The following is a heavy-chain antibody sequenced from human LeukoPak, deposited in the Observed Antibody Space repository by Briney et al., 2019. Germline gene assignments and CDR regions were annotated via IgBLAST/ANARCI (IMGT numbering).Heavy chain of an antibody. V-gene: IGHV4-4*07. CDR1: GGSISSYY. CDR3: ARVQARDYYYYYYMDV. Sequence: WETLSLTCTVSGGSISSYYWSWIRQPAGKGLEWIGRIYTSGSTNYNPTLKSRVTMSVDMSKNQFSLKLSSVTAADTAVYYCARVQARDYYYYYYMDVWGKGTTVTVSS. D-gene: IGHD3-10*01. CDR2: IYTSGST. J-gene: IGHJ6*03.